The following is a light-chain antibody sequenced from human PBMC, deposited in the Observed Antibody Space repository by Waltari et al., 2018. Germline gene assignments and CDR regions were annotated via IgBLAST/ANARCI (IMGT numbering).Light chain of an antibody. CDR1: RSVSSY. J-gene: IGKJ4*01. CDR3: QQRSNWLT. Sequence: EIVLTQSPATLSLSPGERATLSCRASRSVSSYLAWYQPKPGQAPRLLIYDASNRATGIPARFSGSGSGTDFTLTISSLEPEDFAVYYCQQRSNWLTFGGGTKVEIK. V-gene: IGKV3-11*01. CDR2: DAS.